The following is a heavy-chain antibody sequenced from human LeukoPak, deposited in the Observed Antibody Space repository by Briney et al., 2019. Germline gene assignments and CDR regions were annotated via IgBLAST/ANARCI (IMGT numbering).Heavy chain of an antibody. J-gene: IGHJ6*03. CDR2: IKQDGSEK. D-gene: IGHD3-10*01. V-gene: IGHV3-7*01. Sequence: PGGSLRLSCAASGFTFRNYGMSWVRQAPGKGLEWVANIKQDGSEKYYVDSVKGRFTISRDNAQNTLYLQMYSLRDEDTAVYYCAKDARTGSGSSYYYYYMDVWGKGTTVTIS. CDR3: AKDARTGSGSSYYYYYMDV. CDR1: GFTFRNYG.